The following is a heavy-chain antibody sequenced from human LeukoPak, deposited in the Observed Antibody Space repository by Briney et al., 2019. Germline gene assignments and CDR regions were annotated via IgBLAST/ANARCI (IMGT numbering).Heavy chain of an antibody. D-gene: IGHD2-15*01. CDR3: AKDITVVAATEAVAFDI. V-gene: IGHV3-9*01. CDR1: GFTFDDYA. J-gene: IGHJ3*02. Sequence: AGRSLRLSCAASGFTFDDYAMHWVRQAPGKGLEWVSGISWNSGSIGYADSVKGRFTISRDNAKNSLYLQMNSLRAEDTALYYCAKDITVVAATEAVAFDIWGQGTMVTVSS. CDR2: ISWNSGSI.